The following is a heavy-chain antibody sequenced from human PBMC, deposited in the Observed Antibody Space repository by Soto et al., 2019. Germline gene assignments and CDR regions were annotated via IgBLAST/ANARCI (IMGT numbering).Heavy chain of an antibody. J-gene: IGHJ3*02. CDR3: ARDEYDYIWGSYRSPRTEDNNDAFDI. CDR1: GFTFSNYA. V-gene: IGHV3-23*01. D-gene: IGHD3-16*02. Sequence: PGGSLRLSCAASGFTFSNYAMSWVRQAPGKGLEWVSTIGGSAGSTYYADSVKGHFTISRDNSKNTLYLQMDSLRAEDTAVYYCARDEYDYIWGSYRSPRTEDNNDAFDIWGQGTMVTVSS. CDR2: IGGSAGST.